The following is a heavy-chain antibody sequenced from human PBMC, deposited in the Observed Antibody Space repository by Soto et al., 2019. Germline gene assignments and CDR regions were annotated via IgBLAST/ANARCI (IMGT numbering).Heavy chain of an antibody. CDR1: GFTFSSYA. V-gene: IGHV3-23*01. D-gene: IGHD3-3*01. CDR2: ISGSGGST. CDR3: AKDLTIFGVVIKGFDY. Sequence: GGSLRLSCAASGFTFSSYAMSWVRQAPGKGLEWVSAISGSGGSTYYADSVKGRFTISRDNSKNTLYLQMNSLRAEDTAVYYCAKDLTIFGVVIKGFDYWGQGTLVTVSS. J-gene: IGHJ4*02.